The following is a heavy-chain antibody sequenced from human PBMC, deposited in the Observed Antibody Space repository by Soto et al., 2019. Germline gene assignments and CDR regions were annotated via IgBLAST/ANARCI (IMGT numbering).Heavy chain of an antibody. D-gene: IGHD5-12*01. V-gene: IGHV1-18*01. CDR3: ARDFRIVAHNGDFDY. CDR2: ISAYNGNT. CDR1: GYTFTSYG. J-gene: IGHJ4*02. Sequence: GASVKVSCKASGYTFTSYGISWVRQAPGQGLEWMGWISAYNGNTNYAQKLQGRVTMTTDTSTSTAYMELRSLRSDDTAVYYCARDFRIVAHNGDFDYWGQGTLVTVSS.